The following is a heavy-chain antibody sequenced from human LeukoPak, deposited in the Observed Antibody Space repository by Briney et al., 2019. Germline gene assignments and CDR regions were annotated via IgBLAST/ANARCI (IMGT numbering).Heavy chain of an antibody. CDR1: GGSISSSSYY. V-gene: IGHV4-39*07. Sequence: SETLSLTCTVSGGSISSSSYYWGWIRQPPGKGLEWIGSIYYRGSTYYNPSLKSRVTISVDTSKNQFSLKLSSVTAADTAVYYCARVIGDYYDIGNWFDPWGQGTLVTVSS. CDR3: ARVIGDYYDIGNWFDP. J-gene: IGHJ5*02. D-gene: IGHD3-22*01. CDR2: IYYRGST.